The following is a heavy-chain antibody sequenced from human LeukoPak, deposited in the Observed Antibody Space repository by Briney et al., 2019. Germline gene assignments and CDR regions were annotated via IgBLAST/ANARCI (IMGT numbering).Heavy chain of an antibody. CDR3: ARDSHNPYYYDSSNLVFSYYFDY. D-gene: IGHD3-22*01. CDR2: IWYDGSNK. Sequence: GGSLRLSCAASGFTFSSYGMHWVRQAPGKGLEWVAVIWYDGSNKYYADSVKGRFTISRDNPKNTLYLQMNSLRAEDTAVYYCARDSHNPYYYDSSNLVFSYYFDYWGQGTLVTVSS. J-gene: IGHJ4*02. CDR1: GFTFSSYG. V-gene: IGHV3-33*01.